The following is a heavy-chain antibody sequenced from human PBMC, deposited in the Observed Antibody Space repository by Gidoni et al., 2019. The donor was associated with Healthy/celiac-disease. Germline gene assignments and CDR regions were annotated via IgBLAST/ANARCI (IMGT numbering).Heavy chain of an antibody. V-gene: IGHV1-2*02. D-gene: IGHD2-2*02. CDR1: GYTFTVYY. Sequence: VQLVQSGAAAKKPGASVKVSCKASGYTFTVYYMHWVLQAPGQGLEWMGWTNPNSGGTNNAQKFQGRVTMTRDTSISTAYMGLSRLRSDDTAVYYCAREKTHYCSSTSCYKNNRFDPWGQRTLVTVSS. CDR2: TNPNSGGT. J-gene: IGHJ5*02. CDR3: AREKTHYCSSTSCYKNNRFDP.